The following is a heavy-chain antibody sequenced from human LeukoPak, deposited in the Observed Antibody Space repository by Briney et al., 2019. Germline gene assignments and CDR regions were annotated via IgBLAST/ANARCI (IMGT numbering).Heavy chain of an antibody. Sequence: GGSLRLSCAACGFTFSSCAMTWVRQAPGKGLEWVSAISSSGGNAYYADSVKGRFTISRDNSKNTLYLRMNSLRAEDTAVYYCADYGSGSYCFDYWGQGTLVTVSS. CDR3: ADYGSGSYCFDY. V-gene: IGHV3-23*01. CDR2: ISSSGGNA. CDR1: GFTFSSCA. J-gene: IGHJ4*02. D-gene: IGHD3-10*01.